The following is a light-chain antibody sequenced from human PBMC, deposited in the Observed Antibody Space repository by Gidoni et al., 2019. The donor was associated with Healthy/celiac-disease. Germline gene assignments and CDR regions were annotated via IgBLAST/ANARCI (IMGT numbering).Light chain of an antibody. CDR3: QSYDSSLSGWV. CDR1: SSNIWAGYD. V-gene: IGLV1-40*01. J-gene: IGLJ3*02. Sequence: QSVLPQPPSVSGAPGQRVPPSCTGSSSNIWAGYDVHWYQQLPGTAPNLLIYGNSNRPSGVPDRFSGSKSGTSASLAITGLHAEDEADYYCQSYDSSLSGWVFGGGTKLTV. CDR2: GNS.